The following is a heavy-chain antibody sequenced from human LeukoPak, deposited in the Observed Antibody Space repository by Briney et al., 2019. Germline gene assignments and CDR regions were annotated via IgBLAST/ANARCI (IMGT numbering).Heavy chain of an antibody. V-gene: IGHV3-7*01. D-gene: IGHD2-21*02. J-gene: IGHJ4*02. CDR1: GFTFSSNW. CDR3: ARGGDPDY. Sequence: GGSLRLSCAASGFTFSSNWMTWVRQPPGKGLEWVANIKQDGSEQYYVDSVKGRFTIYRDNAKNSLYLQMNSLRAEDTAVYFCARGGDPDYWGQGTLVTVSS. CDR2: IKQDGSEQ.